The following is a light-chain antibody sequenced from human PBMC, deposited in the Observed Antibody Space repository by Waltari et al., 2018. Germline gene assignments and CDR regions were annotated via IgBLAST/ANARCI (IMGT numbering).Light chain of an antibody. Sequence: QSALTQPASVSGSPGQSITISCTGTSSHVGGYNYVSWYQHHPVKAPKLMIYDVTNRPPGVSNRFSGSKSGNTASLTISGLQAEDEADYYCSSYTTSSTYVFGTGTKVTVL. CDR2: DVT. J-gene: IGLJ1*01. CDR1: SSHVGGYNY. V-gene: IGLV2-14*03. CDR3: SSYTTSSTYV.